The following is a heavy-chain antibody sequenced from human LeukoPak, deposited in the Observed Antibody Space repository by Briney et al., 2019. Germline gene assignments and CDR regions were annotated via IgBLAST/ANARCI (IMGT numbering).Heavy chain of an antibody. CDR1: GFTFSSYA. CDR2: ISYDGSNK. CDR3: ARARGREYQLPLLY. J-gene: IGHJ4*02. D-gene: IGHD2-2*01. V-gene: IGHV3-30-3*01. Sequence: PGGSLRLSCAASGFTFSSYAMHWVRQAPGKGLEWVAVISYDGSNKYYADSVKGRFTISRDNSKNTLYLQMNSLRAEDTAVYYCARARGREYQLPLLYWGQGTLVTVSS.